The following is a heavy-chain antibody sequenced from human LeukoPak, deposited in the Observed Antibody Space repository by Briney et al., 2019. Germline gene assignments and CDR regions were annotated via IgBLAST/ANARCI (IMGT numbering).Heavy chain of an antibody. J-gene: IGHJ2*01. CDR1: GFTFSDYY. Sequence: PGGSLRPSCAASGFTFSDYYMSWIRQAPGKGLEWVSKISTTSSYTNYADSVKGRFTISRDNAKNSLYLQMNSLRVEDTAVYYCAREDKWYFDLWGRGTLVTVSS. CDR2: ISTTSSYT. V-gene: IGHV3-11*05. CDR3: AREDKWYFDL.